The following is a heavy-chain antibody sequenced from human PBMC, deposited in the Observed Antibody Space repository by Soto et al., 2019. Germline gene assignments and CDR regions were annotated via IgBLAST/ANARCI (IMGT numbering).Heavy chain of an antibody. CDR1: GFTFNTYS. CDR3: VRAPNYTYRYDAFDI. D-gene: IGHD3-16*02. Sequence: LRLSCAASGFTFNTYSMNWVRQAPGKGLEWVSCISGSSNYIYYADSVKGRFTISRDNAKNSLYLQLNSLRAEDTAVYYCVRAPNYTYRYDAFDIWGQGTMVTI. V-gene: IGHV3-21*01. J-gene: IGHJ3*02. CDR2: ISGSSNYI.